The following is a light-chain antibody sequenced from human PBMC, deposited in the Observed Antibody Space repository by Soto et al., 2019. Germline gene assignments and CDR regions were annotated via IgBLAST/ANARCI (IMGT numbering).Light chain of an antibody. CDR3: QQYANSPIT. V-gene: IGKV3-15*01. Sequence: EIMMTQSPATLSVSPGERVTLSCRASQNIHNRMSWSLQKPGQAPRLLMYGASTRATGIPASFIGNGSGTEFTLTINRLEPEDFAVYYCQQYANSPITFGQGTRLEIK. CDR2: GAS. CDR1: QNIHNR. J-gene: IGKJ5*01.